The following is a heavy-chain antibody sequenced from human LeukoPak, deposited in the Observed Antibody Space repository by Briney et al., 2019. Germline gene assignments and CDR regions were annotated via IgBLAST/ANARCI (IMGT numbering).Heavy chain of an antibody. D-gene: IGHD3-22*01. Sequence: ASVKVSCKASGYTFTGYYMHLVRQAPGQGLEWIGRINPNSGGTNYAQKFQGRVTMTRDTSISTAYMELSRLRSDDTAVYYCARDHEYYDSSGYYFGYWGQGTLVTVSS. CDR2: INPNSGGT. J-gene: IGHJ4*02. CDR1: GYTFTGYY. CDR3: ARDHEYYDSSGYYFGY. V-gene: IGHV1-2*06.